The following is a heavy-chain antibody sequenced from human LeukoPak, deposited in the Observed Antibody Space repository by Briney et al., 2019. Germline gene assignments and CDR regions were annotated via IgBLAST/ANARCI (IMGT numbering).Heavy chain of an antibody. V-gene: IGHV3-48*03. J-gene: IGHJ4*02. CDR3: AKGLGALDY. D-gene: IGHD1-26*01. CDR2: ISSSGSII. Sequence: GGSLRLSCAASGFTFSSYEMNWVRQAPGRGLEWGSYISSSGSIIYYADSVKGRFTISRDNAKNSLYLQMNSLRAEDTAVYYCAKGLGALDYWGQGTLVTVSS. CDR1: GFTFSSYE.